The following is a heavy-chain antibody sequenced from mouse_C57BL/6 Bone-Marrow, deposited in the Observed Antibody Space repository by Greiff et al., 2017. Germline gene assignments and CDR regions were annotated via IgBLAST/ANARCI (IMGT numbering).Heavy chain of an antibody. CDR2: IDPSDSYT. CDR3: AREDGGDGYYYFDY. Sequence: QVQLQQPGAELVKPGASVKLSCKASGYTFTSYWMQWVKQRPGQGLEWIGEIDPSDSYTNYNQKFKGKATLTVDTSSSTAYMQLSSLTSEASAVYYCAREDGGDGYYYFDYWGQGTTLTVSS. J-gene: IGHJ2*01. CDR1: GYTFTSYW. V-gene: IGHV1-50*01. D-gene: IGHD2-3*01.